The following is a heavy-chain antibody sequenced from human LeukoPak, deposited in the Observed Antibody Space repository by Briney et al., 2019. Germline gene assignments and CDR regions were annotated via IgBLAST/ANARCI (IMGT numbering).Heavy chain of an antibody. Sequence: GGSLRLSCAASGFTFSSYWMHWVRQAPGKGLVWVSRINSDGSSTSYADSVKGRFTISRDNAKNTLYLQMNSLRAEDTAVYYCAKHIVRTLDYFDYWGQGTLVTVSS. J-gene: IGHJ4*02. CDR2: INSDGSST. CDR1: GFTFSSYW. V-gene: IGHV3-74*01. CDR3: AKHIVRTLDYFDY. D-gene: IGHD2/OR15-2a*01.